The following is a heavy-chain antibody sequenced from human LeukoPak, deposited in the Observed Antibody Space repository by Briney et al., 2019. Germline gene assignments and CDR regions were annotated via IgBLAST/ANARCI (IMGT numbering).Heavy chain of an antibody. CDR2: ISYDGSNK. D-gene: IGHD2-15*01. Sequence: PGRSLRLSCAASGFTFSSYAMHWVRQAPGKGLEWVAVISYDGSNKYYADSVKGRFTISRDNSKNTLYLQMNSLRAEDTAVYYCVPNCSGGSCYSGRFDYWGQGTLVTVSS. CDR1: GFTFSSYA. V-gene: IGHV3-30*04. J-gene: IGHJ4*02. CDR3: VPNCSGGSCYSGRFDY.